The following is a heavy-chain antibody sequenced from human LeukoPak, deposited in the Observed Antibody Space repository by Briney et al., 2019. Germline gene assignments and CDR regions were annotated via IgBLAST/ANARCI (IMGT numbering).Heavy chain of an antibody. D-gene: IGHD1-26*01. Sequence: GGSLRLSCAASGFTFSSYAMHWVRQAPGKGLEWVAVISYDGSNKYYADSVKGRFTISRDNSKNTLYLQMNSLRAEDTAVYYCAKVFSGSYFLPPFDYWGQGTLVTVSS. CDR2: ISYDGSNK. CDR3: AKVFSGSYFLPPFDY. J-gene: IGHJ4*02. V-gene: IGHV3-30*04. CDR1: GFTFSSYA.